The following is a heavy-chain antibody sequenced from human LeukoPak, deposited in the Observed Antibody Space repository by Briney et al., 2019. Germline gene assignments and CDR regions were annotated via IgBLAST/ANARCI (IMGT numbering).Heavy chain of an antibody. CDR1: GGSISSGDYY. CDR2: IYYSGST. J-gene: IGHJ4*02. D-gene: IGHD7-27*01. Sequence: PSETLSLTCTVSGGSISSGDYYWSWIRQPPGKGLEWIGYIYYSGSTYYNPSLKSRVTIPVDTSKNQFSLKLSSVTAADTAVYYCARGLLGSHYFDYWGQGTLVTVSS. CDR3: ARGLLGSHYFDY. V-gene: IGHV4-30-4*01.